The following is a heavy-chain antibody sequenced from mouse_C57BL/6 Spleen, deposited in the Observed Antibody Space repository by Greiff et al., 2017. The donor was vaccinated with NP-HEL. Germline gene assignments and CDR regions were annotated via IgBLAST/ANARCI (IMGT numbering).Heavy chain of an antibody. CDR3: ARSYYYGSSYDYAMDY. CDR1: GYTFTSYW. CDR2: IHPNSCST. J-gene: IGHJ4*01. Sequence: QVQLQQPGAELVKPGASVKLSCKASGYTFTSYWMHLVKQRPGQGLEWIGMIHPNSCSTNYNEKFKSKATLTVDKSSSTAYMQLSSLTSEDSAVYYCARSYYYGSSYDYAMDYWGQGTSVTVSS. V-gene: IGHV1-64*01. D-gene: IGHD1-1*01.